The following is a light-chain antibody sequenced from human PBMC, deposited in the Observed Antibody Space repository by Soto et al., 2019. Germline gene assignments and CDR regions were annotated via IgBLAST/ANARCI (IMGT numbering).Light chain of an antibody. J-gene: IGKJ5*01. CDR1: QSVSSY. Sequence: EIVLTQSPATLSLSPGERATLSCRASQSVSSYLAWYQQKPGQAPRLLIYEASNRATGIPARFSGSGSGTDFTLTISSLESEDSAVYYCQQRSNWPSITFGQGTRLEIK. CDR3: QQRSNWPSIT. CDR2: EAS. V-gene: IGKV3-11*01.